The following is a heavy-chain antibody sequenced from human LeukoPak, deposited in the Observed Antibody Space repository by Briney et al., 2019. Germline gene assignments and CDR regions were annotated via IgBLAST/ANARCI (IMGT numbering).Heavy chain of an antibody. CDR2: INHSGST. D-gene: IGHD6-13*01. J-gene: IGHJ4*02. CDR3: ATTGYSSSWTRRPPYYFDY. CDR1: GGSFSGYY. V-gene: IGHV4-34*01. Sequence: SETLSLTCAVYGGSFSGYYWSWIRQPPGKGLEWIGEINHSGSTNYNPSLKSRATISVDTSKNQFSLKLSSVTAADTAVYYCATTGYSSSWTRRPPYYFDYWGQGTLVTVSS.